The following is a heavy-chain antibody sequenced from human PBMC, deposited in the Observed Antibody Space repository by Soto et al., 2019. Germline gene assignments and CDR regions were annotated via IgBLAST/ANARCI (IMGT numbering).Heavy chain of an antibody. J-gene: IGHJ6*03. CDR3: TAIPSLYGDYYYYYMDV. D-gene: IGHD2-21*02. Sequence: SETLSLTCTVSGGSISSGGYYWSWIRQHPGKGLEWIGYIYYSGSTYYNPSLKSRVTISVDTSKNQFSLKLSSVTAADTAVYYCTAIPSLYGDYYYYYMDVWGKGTTVTVSS. CDR2: IYYSGST. V-gene: IGHV4-31*03. CDR1: GGSISSGGYY.